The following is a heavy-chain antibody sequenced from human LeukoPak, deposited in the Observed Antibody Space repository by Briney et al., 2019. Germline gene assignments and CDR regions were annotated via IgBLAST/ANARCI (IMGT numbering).Heavy chain of an antibody. J-gene: IGHJ4*02. CDR2: IKQDGSEK. CDR3: ARERGFVDY. V-gene: IGHV3-7*01. CDR1: GFTFSNYW. D-gene: IGHD5-12*01. Sequence: GGSLRLSCVTSGFTFSNYWMTSVRQAPGKGLEWVANIKQDGSEKYYVDSVKGRFTISRDNAKNSLYLQMNSLRAEDTAVYYCARERGFVDYWGQGTLVTVSS.